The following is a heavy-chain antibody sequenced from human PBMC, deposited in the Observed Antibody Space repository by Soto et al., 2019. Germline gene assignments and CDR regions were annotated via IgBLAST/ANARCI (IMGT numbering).Heavy chain of an antibody. J-gene: IGHJ3*02. CDR1: GYTFTGYY. CDR3: ARSEWELLGNAFDI. D-gene: IGHD1-26*01. Sequence: ASVKVPCKASGYTFTGYYMHWVRQAPGQGLEWMGWINPNSGGTNYAQKFQGRVTMTRDTSISTAYMELSRLRSDDTAVYYCARSEWELLGNAFDIWGQGTMVTVS. V-gene: IGHV1-2*02. CDR2: INPNSGGT.